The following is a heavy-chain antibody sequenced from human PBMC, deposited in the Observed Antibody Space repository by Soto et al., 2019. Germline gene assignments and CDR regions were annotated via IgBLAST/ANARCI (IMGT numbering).Heavy chain of an antibody. V-gene: IGHV3-74*01. CDR1: GFTFSSYW. J-gene: IGHJ4*02. CDR2: INSDESST. CDR3: AVAVAGPTAIGY. D-gene: IGHD6-19*01. Sequence: EVQLVESGGGLVQPGGSLRLSCAASGFTFSSYWMHWVRQGPGKGRVWVSRINSDESSTNYADSVKGRFTISRDNAKNTLYLQMNSLRAEDTAVYYCAVAVAGPTAIGYWGQGTLVTVSS.